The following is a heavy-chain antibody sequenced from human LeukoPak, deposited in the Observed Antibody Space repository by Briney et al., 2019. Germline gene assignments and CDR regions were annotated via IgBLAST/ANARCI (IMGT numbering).Heavy chain of an antibody. D-gene: IGHD4-17*01. V-gene: IGHV3-21*01. Sequence: GGSLRLSCEASGFTFTTYSMTWVRQAPGKGLEWVSIISSGSSAIFSADALKGRFTISRDDAKNLLYLDMNSLRAEDTAVYYCARGHTAVTRHFDFWGQGALVTVSS. CDR1: GFTFTTYS. CDR2: ISSGSSAI. J-gene: IGHJ4*02. CDR3: ARGHTAVTRHFDF.